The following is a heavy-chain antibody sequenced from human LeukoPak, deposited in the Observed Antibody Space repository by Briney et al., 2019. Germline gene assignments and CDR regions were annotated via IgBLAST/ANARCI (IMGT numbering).Heavy chain of an antibody. Sequence: GGSLRLSCAASGFTFSNAWMSWVRQTPGKGLEWVGRIKSKTDGETTDYAAPVKGRFTISRDESKNTLYLQMNGLKTEDTAVYYCTTDRGIAIRPLFDYWGQGTLVTVSS. D-gene: IGHD6-13*01. V-gene: IGHV3-15*01. CDR3: TTDRGIAIRPLFDY. J-gene: IGHJ4*02. CDR1: GFTFSNAW. CDR2: IKSKTDGETT.